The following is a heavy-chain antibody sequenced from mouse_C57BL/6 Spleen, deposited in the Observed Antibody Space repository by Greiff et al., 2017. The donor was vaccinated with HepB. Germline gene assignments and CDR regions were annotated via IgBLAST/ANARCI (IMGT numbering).Heavy chain of an antibody. J-gene: IGHJ2*01. CDR3: ARDGDY. V-gene: IGHV1-59*01. CDR2: IDPSDSYT. CDR1: GYTFTSYW. Sequence: VKLQQPGAELVRPGTSVKLSCKASGYTFTSYWMHWVKQRPGQGLEWIGVIDPSDSYTNYNQKFKGKATLTVDTSSSTAYMQLSSLTSEDSAVYYCARDGDYWGQGTTLTVSS.